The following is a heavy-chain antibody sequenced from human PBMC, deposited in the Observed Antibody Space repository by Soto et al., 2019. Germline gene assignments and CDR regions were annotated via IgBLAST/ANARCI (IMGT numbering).Heavy chain of an antibody. J-gene: IGHJ4*02. D-gene: IGHD6-13*01. CDR3: ARARRSITAADLDY. CDR2: ISYDGSNK. V-gene: IGHV3-30-3*01. CDR1: GFTFSSYA. Sequence: QVQLVESGGGVVQPGGSLRLSCAASGFTFSSYAMHWVRQAPGTGLEWVAVISYDGSNKYYAASVKGRFTISRDNSKNTLYLQMNSLRAEDTAMYDCARARRSITAADLDYWGQGTLVTVSS.